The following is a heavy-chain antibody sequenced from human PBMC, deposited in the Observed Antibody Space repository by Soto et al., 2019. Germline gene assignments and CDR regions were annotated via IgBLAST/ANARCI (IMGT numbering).Heavy chain of an antibody. V-gene: IGHV3-23*01. D-gene: IGHD2-15*01. CDR2: ISGSGVST. CDR1: GFTFSSYA. J-gene: IGHJ4*02. CDR3: AKGRGGSYYSALDY. Sequence: GGSLRLSCAASGFTFSSYAMSWVRQAPGKGLEWVSAISGSGVSTLYADSVKGRFTISRDNSKNTLFLQMNSLRAEVTAVYYCAKGRGGSYYSALDYWGQGTLVTVSS.